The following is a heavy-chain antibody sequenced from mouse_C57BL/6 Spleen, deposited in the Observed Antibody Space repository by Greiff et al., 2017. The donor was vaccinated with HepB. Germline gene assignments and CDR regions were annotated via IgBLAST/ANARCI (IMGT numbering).Heavy chain of an antibody. V-gene: IGHV1-52*01. J-gene: IGHJ2*01. CDR3: ARGSFITTVRDG. Sequence: QVQLQQPGAELVRPGSSVKLSCKASGYTFTSYWMHWVKQRPIQGLEWIGNIDPSDSETHYNQKFKDKATLTVDKSSSTAYMQLRSLTSDDSAVYYCARGSFITTVRDGWGKGTTLSVAS. CDR1: GYTFTSYW. CDR2: IDPSDSET. D-gene: IGHD1-1*01.